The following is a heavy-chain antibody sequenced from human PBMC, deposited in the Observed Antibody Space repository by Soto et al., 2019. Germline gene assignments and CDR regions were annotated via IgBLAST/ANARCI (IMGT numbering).Heavy chain of an antibody. V-gene: IGHV1-46*01. D-gene: IGHD3-22*01. J-gene: IGHJ4*02. CDR1: GYTFSSYY. Sequence: ASVKVSCKASGYTFSSYYMHLVRQAPGQGLEWMGIINPSGGSTSYAQKFQGRVTMTRDTSTSTVYMELSSLRSEDTAVYYCARDRGYYYDSSGSLRYWGQGTLVTVSS. CDR2: INPSGGST. CDR3: ARDRGYYYDSSGSLRY.